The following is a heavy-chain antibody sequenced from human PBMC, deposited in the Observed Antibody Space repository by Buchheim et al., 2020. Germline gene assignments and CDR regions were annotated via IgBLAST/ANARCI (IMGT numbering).Heavy chain of an antibody. D-gene: IGHD5-24*01. CDR2: INHSGST. V-gene: IGHV4-34*01. CDR3: ARAVPGWLQFRGYGMDV. Sequence: QVQLQQWGAGLLKPSETLSLTCAVYGGSFSGYYWSWIRQPPGKGLEWIGEINHSGSTNYNPSLKSRVTISVDTSKNQFPLKLSSVTAADTAVYYCARAVPGWLQFRGYGMDVWGQGTT. J-gene: IGHJ6*02. CDR1: GGSFSGYY.